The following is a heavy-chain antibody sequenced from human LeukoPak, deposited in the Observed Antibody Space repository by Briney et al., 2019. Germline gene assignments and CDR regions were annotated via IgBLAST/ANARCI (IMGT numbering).Heavy chain of an antibody. CDR3: ARDLNSGYVYYYGMDV. J-gene: IGHJ6*02. Sequence: PGGSLRLSCAASGFTFSSYSMNWVRQAPGKGLEWVSSISSSSSYIYYADSVKGRFTISRDNAKNSLYLQMNSLRAEDTAVYYCARDLNSGYVYYYGMDVWGQGTTVTVSS. CDR2: ISSSSSYI. D-gene: IGHD5-12*01. V-gene: IGHV3-21*01. CDR1: GFTFSSYS.